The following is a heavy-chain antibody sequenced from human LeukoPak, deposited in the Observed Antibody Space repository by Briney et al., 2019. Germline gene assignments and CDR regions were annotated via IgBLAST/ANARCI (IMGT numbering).Heavy chain of an antibody. Sequence: GGSLRLSFAASGFTFSSYAMSWVRQAPGKGLEWVSAIIGSGGSTYYADSVKGRFTISRDNSKNTLYLQMNSLRAEDTAVYYCAKGRITMVRGAWFDPWGQGTLVTVSS. CDR3: AKGRITMVRGAWFDP. J-gene: IGHJ5*02. D-gene: IGHD3-10*01. V-gene: IGHV3-23*01. CDR1: GFTFSSYA. CDR2: IIGSGGST.